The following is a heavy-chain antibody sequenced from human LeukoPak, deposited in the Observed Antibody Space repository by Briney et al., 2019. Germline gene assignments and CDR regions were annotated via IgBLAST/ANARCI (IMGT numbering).Heavy chain of an antibody. CDR1: GYTFTSYG. J-gene: IGHJ5*02. Sequence: ASVKVSCKASGYTFTSYGISWVRQAPGQGLEWMGWISAYNGATHYAQKLQGRVTMTTDTSTYTVYMEMRSLRSDDTAVYYCARANMVRGVGSFFDRNWFDPWGQGTLVTVSS. CDR3: ARANMVRGVGSFFDRNWFDP. D-gene: IGHD3-10*01. V-gene: IGHV1-18*01. CDR2: ISAYNGAT.